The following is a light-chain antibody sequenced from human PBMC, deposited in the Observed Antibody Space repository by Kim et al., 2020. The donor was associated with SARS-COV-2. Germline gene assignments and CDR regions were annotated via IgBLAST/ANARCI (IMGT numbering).Light chain of an antibody. CDR3: AAWDDSLIGWF. Sequence: GQGVTISCSGSRSNIGSNTVNWYQPLPGAAPMLLMYDSNQRPSGVPDRFSGSKSGTSASLAISGLQSEDEADYYCAAWDDSLIGWFFGGGTKLTVL. V-gene: IGLV1-44*01. J-gene: IGLJ2*01. CDR1: RSNIGSNT. CDR2: DSN.